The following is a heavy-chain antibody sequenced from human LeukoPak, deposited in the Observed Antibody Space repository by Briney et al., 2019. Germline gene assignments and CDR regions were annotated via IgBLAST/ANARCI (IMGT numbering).Heavy chain of an antibody. CDR1: GFTFSSYW. Sequence: GGSLRLSCAASGFTFSSYWMHWVRQVPGKGLEWVSSISSSSSYIYYADSVKGRFTISRDNAKNSLYLQMNSLRAEDTAVYYCAREWELLDYWGQGTLVTVSS. CDR2: ISSSSSYI. D-gene: IGHD1-26*01. CDR3: AREWELLDY. J-gene: IGHJ4*02. V-gene: IGHV3-21*01.